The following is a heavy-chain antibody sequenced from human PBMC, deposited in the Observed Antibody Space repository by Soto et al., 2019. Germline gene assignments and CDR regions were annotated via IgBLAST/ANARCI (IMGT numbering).Heavy chain of an antibody. CDR1: GDSISNYY. J-gene: IGHJ4*02. Sequence: SXTLSLTCTVSGDSISNYYWNWIRQPPGKGLEWIASIYYSGDTNYNPSLKSRVTISVDTSKNQFSLKLSSVTATDTAVYYCARHATPRGSTRNWGQGTLVTVSS. D-gene: IGHD6-13*01. CDR3: ARHATPRGSTRN. CDR2: IYYSGDT. V-gene: IGHV4-59*08.